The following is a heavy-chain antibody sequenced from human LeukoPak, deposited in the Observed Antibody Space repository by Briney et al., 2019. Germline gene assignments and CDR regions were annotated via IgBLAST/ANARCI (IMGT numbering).Heavy chain of an antibody. V-gene: IGHV3-23*01. CDR1: GITHRNFY. CDR3: ATRGVVIRVILVGFHKEAYYFDS. CDR2: HSGSGGGK. J-gene: IGHJ4*02. Sequence: PGLTLRLLCAVSGITHRNFYMHWAPHASGRGREEGADHSGSGGGKNYDDAVKSQFTSFRDNAKSTVYLQMNGLRAEDTALYFCATRGVVIRVILVGFHKEAYYFDSWGQGALVTVSS. D-gene: IGHD3-10*01.